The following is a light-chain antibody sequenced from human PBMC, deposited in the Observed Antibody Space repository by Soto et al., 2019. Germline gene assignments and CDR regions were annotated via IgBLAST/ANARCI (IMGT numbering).Light chain of an antibody. CDR1: QSVSNTY. J-gene: IGKJ1*01. V-gene: IGKV3-20*01. Sequence: EIVLTQSPYTLSLSPGERATLSCRASQSVSNTYLAWYQQKPGQAPRLLIYESSNRATGIAARFSGSGSGTDFTLTITGLEPEDFAVYYCQQFHISRTFGQGAIVDI. CDR3: QQFHISRT. CDR2: ESS.